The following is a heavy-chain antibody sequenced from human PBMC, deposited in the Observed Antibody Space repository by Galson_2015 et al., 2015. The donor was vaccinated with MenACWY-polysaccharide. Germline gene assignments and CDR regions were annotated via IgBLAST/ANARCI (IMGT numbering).Heavy chain of an antibody. V-gene: IGHV3-48*01. CDR3: ARDRDYYDSSGYYYYYYGMDV. J-gene: IGHJ6*01. CDR2: ISSSSSTI. Sequence: SLILSCAASGFTFSSYSMNWVRQAPGKGLEWVSYISSSSSTIYYADSVKGRFTISRDNAKNSLYLQMNSLRAEDTAVYYCARDRDYYDSSGYYYYYYGMDVWGQGTTVTVSS. D-gene: IGHD3-22*01. CDR1: GFTFSSYS.